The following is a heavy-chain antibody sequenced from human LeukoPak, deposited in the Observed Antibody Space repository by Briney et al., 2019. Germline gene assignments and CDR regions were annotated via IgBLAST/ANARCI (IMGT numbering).Heavy chain of an antibody. J-gene: IGHJ4*02. CDR3: ARERDGRFFDY. Sequence: GGSLRLSCAVSGLTFRSYWMSWVRQAPGKGLEWVANINQDGSEKYFVDSVKGRFTISRDNAKNSLHLQMNTLRAEDTAVYYCARERDGRFFDYWGQGTLVTVSS. D-gene: IGHD5-24*01. CDR1: GLTFRSYW. V-gene: IGHV3-7*01. CDR2: INQDGSEK.